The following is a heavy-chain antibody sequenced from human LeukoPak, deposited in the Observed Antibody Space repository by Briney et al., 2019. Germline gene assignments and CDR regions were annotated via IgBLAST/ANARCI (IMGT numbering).Heavy chain of an antibody. Sequence: SSYGMHWIRQPPGKGLEWIGSIYYSGSTYYNPSLKSRVTISVDTSKNQFSLKLSSVTAADTAVYYCARVIQYYDFWSGYQTYFDYWGQGTLVTVSS. J-gene: IGHJ4*02. CDR2: IYYSGST. CDR1: SSYG. D-gene: IGHD3-3*01. CDR3: ARVIQYYDFWSGYQTYFDY. V-gene: IGHV4-39*07.